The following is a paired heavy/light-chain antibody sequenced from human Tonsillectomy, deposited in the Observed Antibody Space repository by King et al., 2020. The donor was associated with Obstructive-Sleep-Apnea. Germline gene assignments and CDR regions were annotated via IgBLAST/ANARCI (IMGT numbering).Heavy chain of an antibody. CDR3: ARSAGSYPSGAFDI. CDR2: ITSSGGNT. V-gene: IGHV3-64*07. D-gene: IGHD1-26*01. CDR1: GFTFTTST. J-gene: IGHJ3*02. Sequence: EVQLVESGGDLVQPGGSLRLSCTASGFTFTTSTMHWVRQAPGKGLEYVSAITSSGGNTYYADSVKGRFTISRDNSKNTLYLQMGSLRAEDMAMYYCARSAGSYPSGAFDIWGQGTLVTVSS.
Light chain of an antibody. Sequence: SYVLTQPPSVSVAPGKTARITCGGDNIGSKSVHWYQKRPGQAPVVVIYYDSDRPSGIPERFSGSNSGNTATLTISRVEAGDEADFYCQVWLNISDLYVFGTGTKVTVL. CDR3: QVWLNISDLYV. V-gene: IGLV3-21*01. CDR2: YDS. J-gene: IGLJ1*01. CDR1: NIGSKS.